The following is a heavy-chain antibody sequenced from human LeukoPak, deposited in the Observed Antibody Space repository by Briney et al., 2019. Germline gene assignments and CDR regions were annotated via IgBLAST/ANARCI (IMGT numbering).Heavy chain of an antibody. Sequence: ASVKVSCKASGFILTSYYMHWVRQAPGQGLEWIGVINPSGGRTSYTQKFQGRVTMTRDTSPRTVYMELSSLTELDSRRHYRARGLECYDSSGSPFDYWGQGTLVSVSS. CDR1: GFILTSYY. CDR3: ARGLECYDSSGSPFDY. D-gene: IGHD3-22*01. CDR2: INPSGGRT. V-gene: IGHV1-46*01. J-gene: IGHJ4*02.